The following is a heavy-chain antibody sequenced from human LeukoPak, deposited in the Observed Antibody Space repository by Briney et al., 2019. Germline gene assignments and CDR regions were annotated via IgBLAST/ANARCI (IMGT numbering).Heavy chain of an antibody. D-gene: IGHD2-15*01. CDR2: ISSSGSTI. CDR3: ARDLGYCSGGSCSAGY. J-gene: IGHJ4*02. CDR1: GFTFSDYY. Sequence: PGGSLRLSCPASGFTFSDYYMSWIRPAPGKGLEWVSYISSSGSTIYYADSVKGRFTISRDNAKNPLYLQMNSLRAEGTAVYYCARDLGYCSGGSCSAGYWGQGTLVTVSS. V-gene: IGHV3-11*01.